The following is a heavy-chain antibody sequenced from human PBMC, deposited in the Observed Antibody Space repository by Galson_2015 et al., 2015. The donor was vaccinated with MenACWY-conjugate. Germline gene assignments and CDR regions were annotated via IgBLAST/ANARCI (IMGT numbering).Heavy chain of an antibody. CDR2: ISSSSSYT. V-gene: IGHV3-11*06. J-gene: IGHJ4*02. CDR3: ASSIVVVPH. CDR1: GFTFSDYY. Sequence: SLRLSCAASGFTFSDYYMSWLRQAPGKGLEWVSYISSSSSYTNYADSVKGRFTISRDNAKNSLYPQMNSLRAEDTAVYYCASSIVVVPHWGQGTLVTVSS. D-gene: IGHD2-2*01.